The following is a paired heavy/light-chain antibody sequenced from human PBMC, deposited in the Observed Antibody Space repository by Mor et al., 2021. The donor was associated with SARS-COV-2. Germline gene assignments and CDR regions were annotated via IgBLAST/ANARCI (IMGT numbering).Light chain of an antibody. CDR1: QSVNSSH. Sequence: ETVLTQSPGTLSLSPGERATLSCRASQSVNSSHLAWYQQKPGQAPRLLIYGALTRATGLPDRFSGSGSGTDFTLTISRLEPEDFAVYYCQHYDRSPPGYTFGQGTKLEIK. J-gene: IGKJ2*01. CDR3: QHYDRSPPGYT. CDR2: GAL. V-gene: IGKV3-20*01.
Heavy chain of an antibody. J-gene: IGHJ4*02. D-gene: IGHD6-13*01. CDR1: AYSFTTNA. V-gene: IGHV1-3*01. CDR2: IIAGNGDT. Sequence: QVQLVQSGAEVKKPGASVKVSCKASAYSFTTNAFHWVRQAPGQRLEWMGWIIAGNGDTKYSQKFQGRVTITRDTSASTVYMDLSSLTSEDTAVYFCARGISQGASWSALEYWGQGSLVTVSS. CDR3: ARGISQGASWSALEY.